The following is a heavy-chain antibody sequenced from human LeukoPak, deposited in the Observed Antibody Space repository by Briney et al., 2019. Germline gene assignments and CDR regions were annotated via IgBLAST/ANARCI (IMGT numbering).Heavy chain of an antibody. CDR2: IYYSGRT. J-gene: IGHJ4*02. V-gene: IGHV4-59*01. CDR1: GDSISTSY. D-gene: IGHD6-13*01. CDR3: ARDIAATGNLDC. Sequence: SETLSLTCTVSGDSISTSYWSWIRQPPGKGPEWIGYIYYSGRTIYNPSLKSRVTISVDTSMAVDTSKIQVSLNLASVTAADTAVYYCARDIAATGNLDCRGQGTLVTVSS.